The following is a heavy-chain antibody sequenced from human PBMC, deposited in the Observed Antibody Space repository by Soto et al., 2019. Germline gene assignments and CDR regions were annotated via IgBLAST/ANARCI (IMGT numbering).Heavy chain of an antibody. CDR2: IYSGGST. V-gene: IGHV3-66*01. J-gene: IGHJ4*02. D-gene: IGHD6-6*01. CDR3: ARGTKYSSSPYYFDY. CDR1: GFTVSSNY. Sequence: GSLRLSCAASGFTVSSNYMSWVRQAPGKGLEWVSVIYSGGSTYYADSVKGRFTISRDNSKNTLYLQMNSLRAEDTAVYYCARGTKYSSSPYYFDYWGQGTLVTVSS.